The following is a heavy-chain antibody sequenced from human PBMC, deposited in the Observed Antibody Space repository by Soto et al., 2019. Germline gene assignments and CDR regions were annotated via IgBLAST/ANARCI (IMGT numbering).Heavy chain of an antibody. V-gene: IGHV3-30*03. CDR2: LSHDGSNK. D-gene: IGHD1-26*01. Sequence: QVQLVESGGGVVQPGRSLRLSCAASGFIFSAFGIHWVRQAPGKGLEWVAFLSHDGSNKYYADSVRGRFYISRDNSENTVYLQMNSLRADDTAVYYCARDLDGGTYTYFDNWGQGTRVTVSS. J-gene: IGHJ4*02. CDR1: GFIFSAFG. CDR3: ARDLDGGTYTYFDN.